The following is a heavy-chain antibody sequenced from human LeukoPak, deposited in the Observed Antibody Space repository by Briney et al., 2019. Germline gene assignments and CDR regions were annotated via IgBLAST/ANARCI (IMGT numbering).Heavy chain of an antibody. D-gene: IGHD5-18*01. V-gene: IGHV4-59*01. CDR2: IYYSGST. CDR1: GGTISSYY. J-gene: IGHJ6*02. CDR3: ARMGAPHTAWLLPSYYYYGMDV. Sequence: SETLSLTCTVSGGTISSYYWSWIRQPPGKGLEWIGYIYYSGSTNYNPSLKSRVTISVDTSKNQFSLKLNSATAADTAVYYCARMGAPHTAWLLPSYYYYGMDVWGQGTTVTVSS.